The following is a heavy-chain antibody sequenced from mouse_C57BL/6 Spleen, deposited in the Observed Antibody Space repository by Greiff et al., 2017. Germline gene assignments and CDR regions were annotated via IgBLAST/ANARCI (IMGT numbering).Heavy chain of an antibody. J-gene: IGHJ4*01. Sequence: QVQLQQPGAELVKPGASVKLSCKASGYTFTSYWMHWVKQRPGQGLEWIGMIHPNSGSTNYNEKFKSKATLTVDTSSSTAYMQLSSLTSEDSAVYYCEGNYGSYYYAMDYWGQGTSVTVSS. D-gene: IGHD2-1*01. CDR2: IHPNSGST. CDR3: EGNYGSYYYAMDY. CDR1: GYTFTSYW. V-gene: IGHV1-64*01.